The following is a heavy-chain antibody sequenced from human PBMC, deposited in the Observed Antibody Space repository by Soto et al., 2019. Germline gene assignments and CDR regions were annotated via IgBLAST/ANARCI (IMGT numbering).Heavy chain of an antibody. CDR2: IHPSGGST. CDR1: GYTFTSYY. D-gene: IGHD6-6*01. CDR3: ARDEWEYSSSSWYGMDV. Sequence: QVQLVQSGAEVKKPGASVKVSCKASGYTFTSYYMHWVRQAPGQGLEWMGIIHPSGGSTSYAQKFQGRVTMTRDTSTSTVYMELSSLRSEDTAVYYCARDEWEYSSSSWYGMDVWGQGTTVTVSS. J-gene: IGHJ6*02. V-gene: IGHV1-46*01.